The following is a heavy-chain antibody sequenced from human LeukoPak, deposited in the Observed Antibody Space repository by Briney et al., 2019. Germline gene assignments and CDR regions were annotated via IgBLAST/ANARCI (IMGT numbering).Heavy chain of an antibody. CDR2: IYHSGST. D-gene: IGHD3-16*01. V-gene: IGHV4-30-2*01. J-gene: IGHJ4*02. CDR1: GGSISSGGYS. CDR3: ARGRYDYVWGSLQYYFDY. Sequence: SQTLSLTCAVSGGSISSGGYSWSWIRQPLGKGLEWIGYIYHSGSTYYNPSLKSRVTISVDRSKNQFSLKLSSVTAADTAVYYCARGRYDYVWGSLQYYFDYWGQGTLVTVSS.